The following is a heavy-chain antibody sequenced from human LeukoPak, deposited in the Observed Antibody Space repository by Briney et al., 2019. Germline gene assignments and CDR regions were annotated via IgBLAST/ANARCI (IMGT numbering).Heavy chain of an antibody. CDR2: IKSKTDGGTT. D-gene: IGHD3-16*01. J-gene: IGHJ4*02. V-gene: IGHV3-15*01. CDR1: GFTCSNAR. Sequence: PGGTLRFSCAASGFTCSNARMSWVRQAPGKGLKWVGRIKSKTDGGTTDYAAPVKGRFTISRDDSKNTLYLQMNSLKTEDTAVYYCTTDQTVPTLGYWGQGTLVTVSS. CDR3: TTDQTVPTLGY.